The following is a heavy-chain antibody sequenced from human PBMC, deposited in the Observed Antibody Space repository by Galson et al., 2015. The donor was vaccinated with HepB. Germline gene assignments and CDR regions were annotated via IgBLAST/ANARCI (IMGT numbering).Heavy chain of an antibody. CDR1: GGTLSSHT. J-gene: IGHJ4*02. V-gene: IGHV1-69*06. CDR3: ARQYDTSGYYAY. Sequence: SVKVSCKASGGTLSSHTISWVRQAPGQGLEWMGGIIPIFGSGNYAQKFQGRVTITADKSKSTTYMELSSLRSEDTAVYYCARQYDTSGYYAYWGQGTLVTVSS. CDR2: IIPIFGSG. D-gene: IGHD3-22*01.